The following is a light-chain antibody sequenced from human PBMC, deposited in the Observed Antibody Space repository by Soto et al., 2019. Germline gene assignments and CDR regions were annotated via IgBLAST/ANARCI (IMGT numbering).Light chain of an antibody. CDR1: QSVDIS. V-gene: IGKV3-15*01. CDR2: DAS. J-gene: IGKJ1*01. CDR3: QQYRTWPRT. Sequence: EIVLTQSPATLSVSPGERVILSCRASQSVDISLAWYQQKPGKAPRLLIYDASTMATDMPGTFSGRGSGTEFTLTITSLRPEDFGVYYCQQYRTWPRTFGQGTKVEIK.